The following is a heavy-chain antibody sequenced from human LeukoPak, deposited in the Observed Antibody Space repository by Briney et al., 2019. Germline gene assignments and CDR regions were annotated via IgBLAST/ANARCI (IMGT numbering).Heavy chain of an antibody. J-gene: IGHJ4*02. Sequence: SETLSRNCTVSGASMSSYYWSWIRQPPGKGLEGIGYIYYSGSTNYNPSLKSRITISVDTSKNQFSLNLSSVTAADTAGYYCARGGGGVGYNLWGQGTLVTVSS. CDR3: ARGGGGVGYNL. D-gene: IGHD5-24*01. CDR1: GASMSSYY. V-gene: IGHV4-59*01. CDR2: IYYSGST.